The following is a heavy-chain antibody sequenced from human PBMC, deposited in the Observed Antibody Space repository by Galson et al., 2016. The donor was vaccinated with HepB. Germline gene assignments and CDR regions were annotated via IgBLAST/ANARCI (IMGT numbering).Heavy chain of an antibody. J-gene: IGHJ4*02. Sequence: SLRLSCAASGFRFSDYYMTWIRQPPGKGLEWISDIGYGDTDTRYADSVKGRFTISRDNANNSLYLQMNSLTVDDTAMYCGRFPYGPIDYWGQGALVAVSS. CDR2: IGYGDTDT. CDR3: RFPYGPIDY. V-gene: IGHV3-11*06. CDR1: GFRFSDYY. D-gene: IGHD1-26*01.